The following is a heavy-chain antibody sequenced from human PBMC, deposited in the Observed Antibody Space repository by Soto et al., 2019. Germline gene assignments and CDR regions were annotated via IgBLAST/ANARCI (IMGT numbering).Heavy chain of an antibody. CDR3: AKDRMGAGVRGYFDY. D-gene: IGHD3-10*01. J-gene: IGHJ4*02. CDR2: ISYDGINK. CDR1: GFTFSSYG. V-gene: IGHV3-30*18. Sequence: QVQLVESGGGVVQPGKSLRLSCAGSGFTFSSYGMDWVRQAPGKGLEGVAVISYDGINKYYADSVKGRFTISRDNSKNTLYLQTSSLRADDTAVYYCAKDRMGAGVRGYFDYWGQGTLVTVSS.